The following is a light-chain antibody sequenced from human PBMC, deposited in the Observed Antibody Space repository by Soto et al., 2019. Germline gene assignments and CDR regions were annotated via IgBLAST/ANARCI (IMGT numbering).Light chain of an antibody. CDR3: VTWDGNLSAGV. V-gene: IGLV1-51*02. CDR1: SSNIENNY. J-gene: IGLJ2*01. Sequence: QSVLTQPPSGSAAPGQTGTISCSGGSSNIENNYVSWYQHFPGTAPKLLIYEANNRPSGIPDRFSGSKSGTSATRGITGLQTGDEADYYCVTWDGNLSAGVFGGGTKLTAL. CDR2: EAN.